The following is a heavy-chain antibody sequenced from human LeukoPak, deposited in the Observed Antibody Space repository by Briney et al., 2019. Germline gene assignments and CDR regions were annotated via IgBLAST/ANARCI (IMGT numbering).Heavy chain of an antibody. CDR3: ARSHYYMDV. CDR1: GYSISSGYY. J-gene: IGHJ6*03. Sequence: SETLSLACTVSGYSISSGYYWGWIRQPPGKGLEWIGSIYHSGSTYYNPSLKSRVTISVDTSKNQFSLKLSSVTAADTAVYYCARSHYYMDVWGKGTTVTVSS. V-gene: IGHV4-38-2*02. CDR2: IYHSGST.